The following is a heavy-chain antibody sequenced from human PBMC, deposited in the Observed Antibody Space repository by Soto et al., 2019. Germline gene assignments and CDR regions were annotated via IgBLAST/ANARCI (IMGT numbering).Heavy chain of an antibody. J-gene: IGHJ4*02. V-gene: IGHV1-69*13. D-gene: IGHD5-12*01. CDR2: IIPIFGTA. Sequence: SVKVSCKASGGTFSSYAISWVRQAPGQGLEWMGGIIPIFGTANYAQKFQGRVTITADESTSTAYMELSSLRSEDTAVYYCARDSRDGYNPSLVFHYWGQGTLVTVSS. CDR3: ARDSRDGYNPSLVFHY. CDR1: GGTFSSYA.